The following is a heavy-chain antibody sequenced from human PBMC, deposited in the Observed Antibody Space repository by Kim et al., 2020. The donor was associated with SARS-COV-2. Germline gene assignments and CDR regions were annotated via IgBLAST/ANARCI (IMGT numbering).Heavy chain of an antibody. CDR1: GYTFTSYY. V-gene: IGHV1-46*01. J-gene: IGHJ5*02. Sequence: ASVKVSCKASGYTFTSYYMHWVRQAPGQGLEWMGIINPSGGSTSYAQKFQGRVTMTRDTSTSTVYMELSSLRSEDTAVYYCARDIHTANPMGWFDPWGQGTLVTVSS. CDR3: ARDIHTANPMGWFDP. CDR2: INPSGGST. D-gene: IGHD5-18*01.